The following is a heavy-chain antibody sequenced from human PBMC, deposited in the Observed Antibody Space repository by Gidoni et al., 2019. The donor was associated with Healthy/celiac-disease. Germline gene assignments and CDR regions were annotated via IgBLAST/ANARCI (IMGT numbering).Heavy chain of an antibody. CDR2: ISGSGGST. D-gene: IGHD2-15*01. Sequence: EVQLLESGGGLVQPGGSLRLSCAASGFTFSSYAMSWVRQAPGKGLEWVSAISGSGGSTYYADSVKGRFTISRDNSKNTLYLQMNSLRAEDTAVYYCAKDAPIVVVVAATLDYWGQGTLVTVSS. CDR1: GFTFSSYA. CDR3: AKDAPIVVVVAATLDY. V-gene: IGHV3-23*01. J-gene: IGHJ4*02.